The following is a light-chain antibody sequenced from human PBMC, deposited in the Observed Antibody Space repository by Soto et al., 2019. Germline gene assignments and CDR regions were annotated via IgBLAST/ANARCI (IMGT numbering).Light chain of an antibody. CDR2: DVT. Sequence: QSALTQPRSVSGSPGQSVTISCTGTSSDVGGYNYVSWYQQHPGKAPKLMIYDVTKRPSGVPDRFSGSKSGNTASLTIAGLQAEDEADYDCGSYAGNYKDYVFGTGAKVTVL. CDR1: SSDVGGYNY. CDR3: GSYAGNYKDYV. J-gene: IGLJ1*01. V-gene: IGLV2-11*01.